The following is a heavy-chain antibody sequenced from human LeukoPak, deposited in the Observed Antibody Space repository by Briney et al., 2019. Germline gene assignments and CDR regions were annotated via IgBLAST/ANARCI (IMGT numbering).Heavy chain of an antibody. CDR2: IKTDGSST. Sequence: PGGSLRLSCAASGFTFSSYWMHWVRQVPGKGLMWVSRIKTDGSSTSYADSVKGRFTISRDNAKNTLYLQMNSLRAEDTAVYYCAKDRPEYYYDSSGYHIDYWGQGTLVTVSS. CDR1: GFTFSSYW. CDR3: AKDRPEYYYDSSGYHIDY. V-gene: IGHV3-74*01. J-gene: IGHJ4*02. D-gene: IGHD3-22*01.